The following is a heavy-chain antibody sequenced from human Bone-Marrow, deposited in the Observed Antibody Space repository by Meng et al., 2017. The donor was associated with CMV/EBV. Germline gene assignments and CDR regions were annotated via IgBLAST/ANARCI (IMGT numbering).Heavy chain of an antibody. CDR3: ARGRAALRGGYHYYYYGMDV. J-gene: IGHJ6*02. D-gene: IGHD6-6*01. Sequence: ASVKVSCKASGGTFNYYAINWVRQAPGQGLEWMGWINPNSGGTNYAQKFQGRVTMTRDTSISTAYMELSRLRSDDTAVYYCARGRAALRGGYHYYYYGMDVWGQGTTVTVSS. CDR1: GGTFNYYA. CDR2: INPNSGGT. V-gene: IGHV1-2*02.